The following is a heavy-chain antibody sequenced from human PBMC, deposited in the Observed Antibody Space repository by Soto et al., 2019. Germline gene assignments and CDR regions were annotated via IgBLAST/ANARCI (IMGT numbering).Heavy chain of an antibody. D-gene: IGHD2-15*01. CDR2: FSPIFGTA. CDR3: ARSQGGSSSLDIYYYYYYGMDV. CDR1: GGTFSSYA. J-gene: IGHJ6*02. Sequence: QVQLVQSGAEVKKPGSSVKVACKAPGGTFSSYAISWVRQAPGQGLEWMGGFSPIFGTAKYAQKFQGRVTITADESTSTGYMELSSLRSEDTAVYYCARSQGGSSSLDIYYYYYYGMDVWGQGTTVTVSS. V-gene: IGHV1-69*01.